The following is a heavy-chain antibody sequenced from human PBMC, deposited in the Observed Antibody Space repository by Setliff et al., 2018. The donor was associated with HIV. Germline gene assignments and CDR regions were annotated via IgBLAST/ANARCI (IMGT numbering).Heavy chain of an antibody. CDR1: GDSISTYC. CDR3: ARVQMAYAAFDV. D-gene: IGHD4-17*01. CDR2: IYTSGST. V-gene: IGHV4-4*09. J-gene: IGHJ3*01. Sequence: SETLSLTCTVSGDSISTYCWIWIRQPPGKGLEWIGNIYTSGSTNYNPSLKSRVTISVDTSKHQFSLELSSVTAADTAVYYCARVQMAYAAFDVWGQGTMVTVSS.